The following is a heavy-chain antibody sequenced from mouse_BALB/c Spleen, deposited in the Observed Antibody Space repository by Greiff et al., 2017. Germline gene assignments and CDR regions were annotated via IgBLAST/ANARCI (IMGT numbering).Heavy chain of an antibody. V-gene: IGHV5-6-4*01. D-gene: IGHD1-2*01. CDR3: TRGGLRLRDWYFDV. CDR1: GFTFSSYT. J-gene: IGHJ1*01. Sequence: EVQLVESGGGLVKPGGSLKLSCAASGFTFSSYTMSWVRQTPEKRLEWVATISSGGSYTYYPDSVKGRFTISRDNAKNTLYLQMSSLKSEDTAMYYCTRGGLRLRDWYFDVWGAGTTVTVSS. CDR2: ISSGGSYT.